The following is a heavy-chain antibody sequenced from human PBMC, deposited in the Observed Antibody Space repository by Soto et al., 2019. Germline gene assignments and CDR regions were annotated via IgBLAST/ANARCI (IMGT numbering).Heavy chain of an antibody. CDR1: GFTFSSYA. CDR2: ISGSGGST. Sequence: EVQLLESGGGLVQPGGSLRLSCAASGFTFSSYAMSWVRQAPGKGLEWVSVISGSGGSTYYADSVKGRFTISRDNSQYALYLQMNSLRAEDTAVYYCAKRAWGYFYFDYWGQGTLVTVSS. V-gene: IGHV3-23*01. D-gene: IGHD1-26*01. J-gene: IGHJ4*02. CDR3: AKRAWGYFYFDY.